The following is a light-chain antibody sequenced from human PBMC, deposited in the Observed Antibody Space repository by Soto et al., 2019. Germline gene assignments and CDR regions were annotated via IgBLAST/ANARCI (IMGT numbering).Light chain of an antibody. CDR3: QQYNNRPPIT. CDR2: GAS. J-gene: IGKJ1*01. CDR1: QSVSSK. Sequence: EIVMTQSPATLSVSPGERATLSCRASQSVSSKLAWYQQKPGQAPRLLIYGASTRATGVPARFSGSGCGTTFTPTTSSLQYEEFAVYYCQQYNNRPPITFGQGTKVEIK. V-gene: IGKV3-15*01.